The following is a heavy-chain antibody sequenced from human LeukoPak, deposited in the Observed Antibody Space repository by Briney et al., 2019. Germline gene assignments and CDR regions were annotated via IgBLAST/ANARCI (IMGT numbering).Heavy chain of an antibody. CDR1: GGSISSYY. CDR2: IYTSGST. J-gene: IGHJ4*02. CDR3: ARATIAALLFDY. D-gene: IGHD6-13*01. V-gene: IGHV4-4*09. Sequence: PSETLSLTCTVSGGSISSYYWSWIRQPPGKGLEWIGYIYTSGSTNYNPSLKSRVTISVDTSKNQFSLKLSSVTAADTAVYYCARATIAALLFDYWGQGTLVTVSA.